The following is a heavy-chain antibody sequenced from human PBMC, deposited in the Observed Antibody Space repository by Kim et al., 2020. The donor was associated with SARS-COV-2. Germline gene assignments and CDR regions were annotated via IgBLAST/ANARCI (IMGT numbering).Heavy chain of an antibody. V-gene: IGHV1-69*13. Sequence: SVKVSCKASGGTFSSYAISWVRQAPGQGLEWMGGIIPIFGTANYAQKFQGRVTITADESTSTAYMELNSLRSEDTAVYYCARDEITIFGVVNYYYGMDVWGQGTTVTVSS. CDR1: GGTFSSYA. CDR3: ARDEITIFGVVNYYYGMDV. CDR2: IIPIFGTA. J-gene: IGHJ6*02. D-gene: IGHD3-3*01.